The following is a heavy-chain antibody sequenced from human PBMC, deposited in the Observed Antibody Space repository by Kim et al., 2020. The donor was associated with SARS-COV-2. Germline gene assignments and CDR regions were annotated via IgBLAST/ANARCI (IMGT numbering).Heavy chain of an antibody. V-gene: IGHV3-23*01. CDR3: ARDPNGDYVGAFDI. CDR1: GVTFSRYA. J-gene: IGHJ3*02. CDR2: ISASGDGT. D-gene: IGHD4-17*01. Sequence: GGSLRLSCAVSGVTFSRYAMMWVRQTPEKGLEWISAISASGDGTNYADSVKGRFTISRDNSKNTLYLQLNDLRLEDTAVYYCARDPNGDYVGAFDIWGQG.